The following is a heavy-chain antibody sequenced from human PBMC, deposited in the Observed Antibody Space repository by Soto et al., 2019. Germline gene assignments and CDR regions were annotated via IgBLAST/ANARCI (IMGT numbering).Heavy chain of an antibody. CDR1: SGSISSSLYY. V-gene: IGHV4-39*01. CDR3: ARLPYYDTPPVTFDI. CDR2: IYSTVST. D-gene: IGHD3-22*01. J-gene: IGHJ3*02. Sequence: SETLSLTCSVSSGSISSSLYYWGWIRQPPGKGLEWLGTIYSTVSTHYNPSLKSRVTISVDTSKNQFSLKLNSVTAADTAVYYCARLPYYDTPPVTFDIWGQGAMVTV.